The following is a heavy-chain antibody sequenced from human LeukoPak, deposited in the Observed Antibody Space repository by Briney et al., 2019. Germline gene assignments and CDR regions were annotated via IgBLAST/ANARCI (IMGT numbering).Heavy chain of an antibody. CDR2: IIPIFGTA. CDR3: ARVWSHDAFDI. J-gene: IGHJ3*02. D-gene: IGHD2-21*01. Sequence: ASVKVSCKASGGTFSSYAISWVRQAPGQGLEWMGGIIPIFGTANYAQKFQGRVAITADESTSTAYMELSSLRSEDTAVYYCARVWSHDAFDIWGQGTMVTVSS. CDR1: GGTFSSYA. V-gene: IGHV1-69*01.